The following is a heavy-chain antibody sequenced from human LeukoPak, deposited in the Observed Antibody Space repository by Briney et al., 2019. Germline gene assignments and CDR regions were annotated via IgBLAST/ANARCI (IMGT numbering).Heavy chain of an antibody. V-gene: IGHV3-48*01. D-gene: IGHD3-3*01. CDR2: ISSSSSTI. CDR3: ARDSLTYYDFWRGPNWFDP. J-gene: IGHJ5*02. CDR1: GFTFSSYS. Sequence: GGSLRLSCAASGFTFSSYSMNWVRQAPGKGLEWVSYISSSSSTIYYADSVKGRFTISRDNAKNSLYLQMNSLRAEDTAVYYCARDSLTYYDFWRGPNWFDPWGQGTLVTVSS.